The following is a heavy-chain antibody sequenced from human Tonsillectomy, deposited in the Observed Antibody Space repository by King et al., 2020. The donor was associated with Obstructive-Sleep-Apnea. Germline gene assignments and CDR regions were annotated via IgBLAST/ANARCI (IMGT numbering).Heavy chain of an antibody. D-gene: IGHD6-6*01. J-gene: IGHJ6*02. V-gene: IGHV4-39*07. CDR1: GGSISSSSYY. CDR3: AGDSSGYYYYGMDV. CDR2: IYYSGST. Sequence: QLQESGPGLVKPSETLSLTCTVSGGSISSSSYYWGWIRQPPGKGLEWIGSIYYSGSTYYNPSLKSRVTISVDTSKNQFSLKLSSVTAADTAVYYCAGDSSGYYYYGMDVWGQGTTVTVSS.